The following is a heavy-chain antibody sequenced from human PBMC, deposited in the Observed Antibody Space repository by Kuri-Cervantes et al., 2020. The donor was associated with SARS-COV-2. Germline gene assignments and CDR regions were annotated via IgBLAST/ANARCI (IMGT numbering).Heavy chain of an antibody. V-gene: IGHV3-7*01. D-gene: IGHD2-8*02. J-gene: IGHJ6*02. CDR3: ARGTGGTMIYYYYYYGMDV. CDR2: IKQDGSEK. CDR1: GFTFSSYW. Sequence: GGSLRLSCAASGFTFSSYWMSWVHQAPGKGLEWVANIKQDGSEKYYVDSVKGRFTISRDNAKNSLYLQMNSLRAEDTAVYYCARGTGGTMIYYYYYYGMDVWGQGPRSPSP.